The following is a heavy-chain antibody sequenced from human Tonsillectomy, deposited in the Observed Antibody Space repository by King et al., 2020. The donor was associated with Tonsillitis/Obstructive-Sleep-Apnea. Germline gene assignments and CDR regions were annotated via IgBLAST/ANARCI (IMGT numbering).Heavy chain of an antibody. J-gene: IGHJ5*02. D-gene: IGHD2-8*01. CDR1: GASISSYY. CDR2: IHYSGST. Sequence: QLQESGPGLVKPSETLSLTCTVSGASISSYYWSWIRQPPGKGLEWIGYIHYSGSTNYNPSLKSRVTLSLDTSKNQFSLKLSSMTAADTAVYYCGRHEAGAYCTNDVCSPDWFDPWGQGTLVTVSS. CDR3: GRHEAGAYCTNDVCSPDWFDP. V-gene: IGHV4-59*08.